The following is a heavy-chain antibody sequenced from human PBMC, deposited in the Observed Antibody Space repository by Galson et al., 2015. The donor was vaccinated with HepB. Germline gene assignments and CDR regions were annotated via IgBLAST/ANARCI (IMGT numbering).Heavy chain of an antibody. CDR1: GFTFSSYV. CDR2: ISASAGGT. Sequence: SLRLSCAASGFTFSSYVMSWVRQAPGKGLEWVSAISASAGGTYYADSVKGRFTISRDNSKSTLYLQMNSLRVEDTAVYYCARGRTPDYWGQGTLATVSS. CDR3: ARGRTPDY. J-gene: IGHJ4*02. V-gene: IGHV3-23*01.